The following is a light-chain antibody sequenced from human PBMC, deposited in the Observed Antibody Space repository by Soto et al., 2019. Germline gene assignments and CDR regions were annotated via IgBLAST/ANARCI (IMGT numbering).Light chain of an antibody. V-gene: IGKV1-39*01. CDR3: KQSYSTPFT. CDR1: QSISRY. Sequence: DIQMTQAPSSLSASVGDRVTITCRASQSISRYLNWYQQKPGKAPKLLIYAASSLQSGVPSRFSGSGAGTDFTLTISSLQPEDFATYYCKQSYSTPFTFGPGTKVDIK. J-gene: IGKJ3*01. CDR2: AAS.